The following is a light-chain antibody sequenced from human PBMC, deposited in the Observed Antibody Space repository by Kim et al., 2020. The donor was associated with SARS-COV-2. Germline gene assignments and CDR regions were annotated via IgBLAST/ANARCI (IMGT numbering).Light chain of an antibody. CDR2: GAS. CDR3: QHYGGSTGT. J-gene: IGKJ1*01. CDR1: QSVSSNY. V-gene: IGKV3-20*01. Sequence: EIVLTQSPGTLSLSPGERATLSCRASQSVSSNYLAWYQQKPGQAPRLLIYGASSRVTGIPDRFSGGGSGTDFTLTINRLEPEDFAVYYCQHYGGSTGTFGQGTKVDIK.